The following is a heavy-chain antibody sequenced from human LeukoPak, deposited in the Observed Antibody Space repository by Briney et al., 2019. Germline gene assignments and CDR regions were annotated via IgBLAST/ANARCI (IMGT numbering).Heavy chain of an antibody. J-gene: IGHJ4*02. V-gene: IGHV1-69*13. CDR2: IIPIFGTA. Sequence: SVKVSCKASGGTFSSYAISWVRQAPGQGLEWMGGIIPIFGTANCAQKFQGRVTITADESTSTAYMELSSLRSEDTAVYYCARDDRDSSGYFGTDYWGQGTLVTVSS. CDR1: GGTFSSYA. D-gene: IGHD3-22*01. CDR3: ARDDRDSSGYFGTDY.